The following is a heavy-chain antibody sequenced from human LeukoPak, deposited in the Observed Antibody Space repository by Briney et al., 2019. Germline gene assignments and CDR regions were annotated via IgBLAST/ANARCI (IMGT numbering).Heavy chain of an antibody. CDR3: ARLFGEVTIYDY. J-gene: IGHJ4*02. V-gene: IGHV3-7*01. D-gene: IGHD3-10*01. CDR2: MNQDGSQI. Sequence: PGGSLRLSCAASGFTFSNYAMSWVRQAPGRGLEWVASMNQDGSQIHYVDSVKGRFTISRDNAKNSLYLEMTSLRAEDTAEYYCARLFGEVTIYDYWGQGTLVTVSS. CDR1: GFTFSNYA.